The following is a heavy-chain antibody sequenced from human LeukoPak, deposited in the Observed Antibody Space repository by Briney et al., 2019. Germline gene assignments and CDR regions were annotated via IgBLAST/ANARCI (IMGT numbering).Heavy chain of an antibody. J-gene: IGHJ3*02. CDR3: ARDHDSSGYSSWDAFDI. D-gene: IGHD3-22*01. CDR1: GYTFTGYY. CDR2: INPNSGGT. V-gene: IGHV1-2*02. Sequence: GASVMVSCKASGYTFTGYYMHWVRQAPGQGLEWMGWINPNSGGTNYAQKFQGRVTMTRDTSISTAYMELSRLRSDDTAVYYCARDHDSSGYSSWDAFDIWGQGTMVTVSS.